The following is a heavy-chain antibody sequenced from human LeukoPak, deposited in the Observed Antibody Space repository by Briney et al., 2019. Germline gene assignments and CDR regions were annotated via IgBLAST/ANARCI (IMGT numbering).Heavy chain of an antibody. D-gene: IGHD3-10*01. CDR2: IKPDGSEK. Sequence: GGSLRLSCAASGFTFSTYWMSWVRQAPGKGLEWVANIKPDGSEKYYVDSVKGRFTISRDNAKNSLYLQMNSLRAEDTAVYYCARVRGYGSGSYYLWFDPWGQGTLVTVSS. CDR3: ARVRGYGSGSYYLWFDP. V-gene: IGHV3-7*01. J-gene: IGHJ5*02. CDR1: GFTFSTYW.